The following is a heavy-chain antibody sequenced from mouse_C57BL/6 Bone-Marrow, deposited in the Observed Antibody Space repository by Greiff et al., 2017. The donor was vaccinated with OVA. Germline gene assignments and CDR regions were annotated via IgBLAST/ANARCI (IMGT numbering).Heavy chain of an antibody. D-gene: IGHD1-1*01. V-gene: IGHV1-72*01. Sequence: QVQLQQPGAELVKPGASVKMSCKASGYTFTSYWITWVKQRPGQGLEWIGRIDPNSGGTKYNEKFKSKATLTVDKPSSTAYMQLSSLTAEDSAVYYCARYGYYYGSSYDYAMDYWGQGTSVTVSS. J-gene: IGHJ4*01. CDR1: GYTFTSYW. CDR3: ARYGYYYGSSYDYAMDY. CDR2: IDPNSGGT.